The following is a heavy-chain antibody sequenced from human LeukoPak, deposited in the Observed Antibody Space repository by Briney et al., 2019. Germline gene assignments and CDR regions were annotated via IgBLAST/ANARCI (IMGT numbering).Heavy chain of an antibody. J-gene: IGHJ4*02. CDR1: GSTFDDYG. CDR3: AREGSSSSLDY. V-gene: IGHV3-20*01. D-gene: IGHD6-13*01. Sequence: AGGSLRLSCAASGSTFDDYGMSWVRQAPGKGLEWVSGINWNGGSTGYADSVKGRFTISRDNAKNSLYLQMNSLRAEDTALYHCAREGSSSSLDYWGQGTLVTVSS. CDR2: INWNGGST.